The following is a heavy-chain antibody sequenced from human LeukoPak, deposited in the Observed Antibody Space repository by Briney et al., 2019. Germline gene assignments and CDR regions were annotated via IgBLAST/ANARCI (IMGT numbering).Heavy chain of an antibody. D-gene: IGHD1-1*01. CDR1: GFIFSDYN. Sequence: GGSLRLSCEASGFIFSDYNMNWVRQAPGKGLEWLSYIDSSSSTIYYADSVKGRFAISRDNSKNTLFLQMNSLRAEDTAMYYCAEDQQLQPFHYWGQGTLVTVSS. J-gene: IGHJ4*02. CDR2: IDSSSSTI. V-gene: IGHV3-48*01. CDR3: AEDQQLQPFHY.